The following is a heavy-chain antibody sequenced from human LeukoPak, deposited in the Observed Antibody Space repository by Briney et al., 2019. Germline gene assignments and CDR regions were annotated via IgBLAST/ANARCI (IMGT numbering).Heavy chain of an antibody. CDR1: GFTFSSYA. CDR3: ARDYGSGSYVGGFDY. Sequence: PGGSLRLSCAASGFTFSSYAMSWVRQAPGKGLEWVSAISGSGGSKYYADSVKGRFTTSRDNSKNTLYLQMNSLRVEDTAVYYCARDYGSGSYVGGFDYWGQGTLVTVSS. CDR2: ISGSGGSK. V-gene: IGHV3-23*01. D-gene: IGHD3-10*01. J-gene: IGHJ4*02.